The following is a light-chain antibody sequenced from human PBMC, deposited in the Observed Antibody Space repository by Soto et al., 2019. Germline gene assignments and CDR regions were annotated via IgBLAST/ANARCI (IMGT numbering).Light chain of an antibody. Sequence: EVVMTQSPATLSVSPGERATLSCRASQSVTSNYLAWYQQKPGQAPRLLIYGASSRATGIPDRFSGSGSGTDFTLTISRLEPEDFAVYYCQQFSSYPLTFGGGTKVDIK. J-gene: IGKJ4*01. CDR1: QSVTSNY. CDR3: QQFSSYPLT. CDR2: GAS. V-gene: IGKV3-20*01.